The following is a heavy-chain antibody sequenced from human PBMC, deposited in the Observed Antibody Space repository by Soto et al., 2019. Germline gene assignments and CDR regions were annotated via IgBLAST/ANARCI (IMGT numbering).Heavy chain of an antibody. CDR2: IIPILGIA. Sequence: QVQLVQSGAEVKKPGSSVKVSCKGSGGTFSNYTISWVRQAPGQGLEWMGRIIPILGIANHAQKIQGRVTITADKTTSTAYMELSSLSSEDTAVYYCARFRGSYGMDVWGQGTTVTVSS. CDR3: ARFRGSYGMDV. D-gene: IGHD3-10*01. CDR1: GGTFSNYT. V-gene: IGHV1-69*02. J-gene: IGHJ6*02.